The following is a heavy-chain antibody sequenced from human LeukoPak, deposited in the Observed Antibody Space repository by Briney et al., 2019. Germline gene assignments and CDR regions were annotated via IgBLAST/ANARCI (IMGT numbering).Heavy chain of an antibody. J-gene: IGHJ4*02. CDR3: ARGAGVGAGSFDS. CDR1: GFSFSSYA. CDR2: VWYDGNNK. Sequence: RGSLRLSCAASGFSFSSYAIHWVRQAPGRGLEWATIVWYDGNNKYYADSVKGRFTVSRDNSGNMVYLQMYSLRPEDTAVYYCARGAGVGAGSFDSWGQGTMVIVSS. V-gene: IGHV3-33*01. D-gene: IGHD1-26*01.